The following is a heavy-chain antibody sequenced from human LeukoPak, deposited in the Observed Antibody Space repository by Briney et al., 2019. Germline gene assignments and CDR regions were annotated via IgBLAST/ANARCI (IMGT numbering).Heavy chain of an antibody. V-gene: IGHV3-9*01. D-gene: IGHD3-3*01. CDR1: GFTFDDYA. Sequence: PGRSLRLSCAASGFTFDDYAMHWVRQAPGKGLEWVSGISWNSGHIGYADSVKGRFTISRDNAKNSLYLQMNSLRAEDTALYYCARVVAYYDFWSGYYFDYWGQGTLVTVSS. J-gene: IGHJ4*02. CDR3: ARVVAYYDFWSGYYFDY. CDR2: ISWNSGHI.